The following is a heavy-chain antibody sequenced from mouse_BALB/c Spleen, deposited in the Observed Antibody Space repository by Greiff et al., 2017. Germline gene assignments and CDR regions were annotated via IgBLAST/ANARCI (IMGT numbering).Heavy chain of an antibody. D-gene: IGHD1-2*01. J-gene: IGHJ4*01. CDR3: ARRSPLLRYAMDY. CDR2: ISSGSSTI. V-gene: IGHV5-17*02. CDR1: GFTFSSFG. Sequence: EVKVEESGGGLVQPGGSRKLSCAASGFTFSSFGMHWVRQAPEKGLEWVAYISSGSSTIYYADTVKGRFTISRDNPKNTLFLQMTSLRSEDTAMYYCARRSPLLRYAMDYWGQGTSVTVSS.